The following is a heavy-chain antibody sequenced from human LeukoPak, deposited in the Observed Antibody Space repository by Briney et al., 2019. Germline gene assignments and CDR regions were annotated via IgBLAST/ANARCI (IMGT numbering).Heavy chain of an antibody. Sequence: GASVKVSCKASGYTFTSYGISWVRQAPGQGLEWMGWISAYNGNTNYAQKLQGRVTMTTDTSTSTAYMELRSLRSDATAVYYCARDLIDRMDSSGYYPYYFDYWGQGTLVTVSS. CDR2: ISAYNGNT. V-gene: IGHV1-18*01. CDR1: GYTFTSYG. D-gene: IGHD3-22*01. J-gene: IGHJ4*02. CDR3: ARDLIDRMDSSGYYPYYFDY.